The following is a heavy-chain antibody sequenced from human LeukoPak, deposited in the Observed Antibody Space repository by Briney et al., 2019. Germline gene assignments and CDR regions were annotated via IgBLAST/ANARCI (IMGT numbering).Heavy chain of an antibody. Sequence: GGSLRLSCAASGFTFDDYTMHWVRQTPGKGLEWVSLISWDGGSTHYADSVKGRFTVSRDGSKNSLYLLMDSLRTEDTALYYCAKDGDSSGWYYFDYWGQGTLVTVSS. CDR1: GFTFDDYT. CDR3: AKDGDSSGWYYFDY. D-gene: IGHD6-13*01. CDR2: ISWDGGST. V-gene: IGHV3-43*01. J-gene: IGHJ4*02.